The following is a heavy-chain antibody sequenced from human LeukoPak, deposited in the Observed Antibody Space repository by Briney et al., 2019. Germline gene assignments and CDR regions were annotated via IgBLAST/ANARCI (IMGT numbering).Heavy chain of an antibody. J-gene: IGHJ4*02. D-gene: IGHD3-22*01. CDR3: TRGSHQYDSSDFDC. CDR2: IYSNTDGGTT. Sequence: PGGSLRLSCAASGFTFSSYAMSWVRQAPGKGLDWVGRIYSNTDGGTTEYAAPVKGRFSISRDDSKNTLFLQMNSLKIEDTAVYYCTRGSHQYDSSDFDCWGQGTLVTVSS. V-gene: IGHV3-15*01. CDR1: GFTFSSYA.